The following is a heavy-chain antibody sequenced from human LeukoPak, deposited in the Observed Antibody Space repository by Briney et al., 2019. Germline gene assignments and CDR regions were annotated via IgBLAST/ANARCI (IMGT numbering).Heavy chain of an antibody. D-gene: IGHD5/OR15-5a*01. CDR3: ARDLGSTTNCFDP. CDR2: IYYSGNT. Sequence: PSETLSLTGTVSGGSISSYYWSWIRQPPGKGLEWIGYIYYSGNTNYNPSLRSQVTISVDTSKNQFSLKLSSVTAADTAVYYCARDLGSTTNCFDPWGQGTLVTVSS. V-gene: IGHV4-59*01. CDR1: GGSISSYY. J-gene: IGHJ5*02.